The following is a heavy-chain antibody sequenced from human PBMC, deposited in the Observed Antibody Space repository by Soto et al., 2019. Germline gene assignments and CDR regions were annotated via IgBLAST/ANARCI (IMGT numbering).Heavy chain of an antibody. CDR1: GFTFSSHS. D-gene: IGHD3-10*01. Sequence: EVQLVESGGGLVQPGGSLRLSCVASGFTFSSHSMNWVRQAPGKGLEWVSYISGGSKSIYYAASVKGRFTISRDNAKNSLDLEMNSLRDEDTAVYSCVRDSRRGYGMDVWGPGTTVTVSS. J-gene: IGHJ6*02. CDR2: ISGGSKSI. CDR3: VRDSRRGYGMDV. V-gene: IGHV3-48*02.